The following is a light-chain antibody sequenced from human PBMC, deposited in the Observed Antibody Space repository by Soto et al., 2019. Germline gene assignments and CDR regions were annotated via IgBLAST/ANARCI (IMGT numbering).Light chain of an antibody. Sequence: DIVMTQSQDSLAVSLGERATINCKSSQSVLYSSNNKNYLAWYQQKPGQPPKLLIYWASTRESGVPDRFSGSGSGTDFTLTISSLQAEDVEVYYCQHYYSTPLTFGGGPNVDIK. J-gene: IGKJ4*01. CDR3: QHYYSTPLT. V-gene: IGKV4-1*01. CDR2: WAS. CDR1: QSVLYSSNNKNY.